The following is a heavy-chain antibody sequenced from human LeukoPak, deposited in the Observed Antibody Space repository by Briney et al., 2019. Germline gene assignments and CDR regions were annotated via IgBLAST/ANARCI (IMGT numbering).Heavy chain of an antibody. CDR1: GFTFSSYA. Sequence: QPGGSLRLSCTASGFTFSSYAMSWVRQAPGKGLEWVSAISGSGGSTYYADSVKGRFTISRDNSKNTLYLQMNSLRAEDTAVYYCAKDYDFWSGYSAFQPWGQGTLVTVSS. D-gene: IGHD3-3*01. J-gene: IGHJ1*01. V-gene: IGHV3-23*01. CDR2: ISGSGGST. CDR3: AKDYDFWSGYSAFQP.